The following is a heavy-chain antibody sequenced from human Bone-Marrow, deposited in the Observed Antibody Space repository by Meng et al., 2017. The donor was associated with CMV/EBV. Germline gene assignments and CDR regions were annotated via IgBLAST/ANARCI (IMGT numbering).Heavy chain of an antibody. CDR2: IYYSGST. D-gene: IGHD3-3*01. J-gene: IGHJ6*02. V-gene: IGHV4-31*03. CDR1: GGSISSGGYY. CDR3: ARELRFLAGGMDV. Sequence: LRLSCTVSGGSISSGGYYWSWIRQHPGKGLEWIGYIYYSGSTYYNPSLKSRVTISVDTSKNQFSLKLSSVTAADTAVYYCARELRFLAGGMDVWGQGTTVTVSS.